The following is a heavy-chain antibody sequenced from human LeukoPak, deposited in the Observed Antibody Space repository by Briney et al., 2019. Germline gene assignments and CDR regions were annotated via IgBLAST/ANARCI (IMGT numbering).Heavy chain of an antibody. CDR3: ARGGYSGYDSSLA. J-gene: IGHJ5*02. CDR1: GFTFSSYG. Sequence: GGSLRLSCAASGFTFSSYGMHWVRQAPGKGLEWVAVISYDGSNKYYADSVKGRFTISRDNSKNTLYLQMNSLRAEDTAVYYCARGGYSGYDSSLAWGQGTLVTVSS. V-gene: IGHV3-30*03. CDR2: ISYDGSNK. D-gene: IGHD5-12*01.